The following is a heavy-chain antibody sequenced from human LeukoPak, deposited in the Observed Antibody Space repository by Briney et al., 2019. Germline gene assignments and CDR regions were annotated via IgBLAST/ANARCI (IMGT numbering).Heavy chain of an antibody. V-gene: IGHV3-7*01. D-gene: IGHD2-2*01. Sequence: GGSLRLSCAASGFTFSSYWMSWVRQAPGKGLEWVANIKQDGSEKYYVDSVKGRFTISRDNAKNSLYLQMNSLRAEDTAVYYCAKVFGRYQLLFTNYYYMDVWGKGTTVTVSS. CDR3: AKVFGRYQLLFTNYYYMDV. J-gene: IGHJ6*03. CDR1: GFTFSSYW. CDR2: IKQDGSEK.